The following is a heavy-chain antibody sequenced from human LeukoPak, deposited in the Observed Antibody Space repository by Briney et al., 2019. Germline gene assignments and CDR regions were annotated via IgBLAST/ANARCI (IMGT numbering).Heavy chain of an antibody. CDR1: GGSFSHYY. J-gene: IGHJ4*02. Sequence: PSETLSLTCAVYGGSFSHYYWSWIRQPPGKGLEWIGDIYHTGSTTYNPSLKSRVTTSVDTSKKQFSLRLSSVTAADTAVYYCARGGRYSGSYYAYWGQGTLVTVSS. CDR3: ARGGRYSGSYYAY. CDR2: IYHTGST. D-gene: IGHD1-26*01. V-gene: IGHV4-34*01.